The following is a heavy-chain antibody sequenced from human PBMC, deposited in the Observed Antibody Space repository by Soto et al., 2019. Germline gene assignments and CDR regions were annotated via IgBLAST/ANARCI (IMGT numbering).Heavy chain of an antibody. CDR1: GYTFTSYG. Sequence: ASVKVSCKASGYTFTSYGISWVRQAPGQGLEWMGWISAYNGNTNYAQKLQGRVTRTTDTSTSTAYMELRSLRSDDTAVYYCARDDESGGNAPYNWFDPWGQGTLVTVSS. J-gene: IGHJ5*02. V-gene: IGHV1-18*01. CDR3: ARDDESGGNAPYNWFDP. D-gene: IGHD2-15*01. CDR2: ISAYNGNT.